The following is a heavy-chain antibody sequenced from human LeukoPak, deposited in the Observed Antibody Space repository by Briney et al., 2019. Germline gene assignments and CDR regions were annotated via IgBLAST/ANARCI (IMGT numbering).Heavy chain of an antibody. J-gene: IGHJ5*02. Sequence: PSETLSLTCTVSGGSVNNYFWNWIRQPPGKGLEWIGNIYDSGWTNYDPSLKSRVTISLDMSNNQISLKLSSVTAADTAVYYCARQFALWGQGTQVTVSS. CDR1: GGSVNNYF. CDR2: IYDSGWT. CDR3: ARQFAL. V-gene: IGHV4-59*08.